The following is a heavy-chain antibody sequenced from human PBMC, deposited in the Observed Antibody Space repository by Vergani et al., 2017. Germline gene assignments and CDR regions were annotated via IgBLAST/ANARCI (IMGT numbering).Heavy chain of an antibody. J-gene: IGHJ3*02. D-gene: IGHD6-13*01. V-gene: IGHV3-23*01. Sequence: EVQLLESGGGLVQPGGSLRLSCAASGFTFSSYAMSWVRQAPGKGLEWVSAISGSGGSTYYADSVKGRFTISRDNSKNTLYLQMNSLRAEDTAVYYCAKEPAILVIAAAGTASAFDIWGQGTMVTVS. CDR3: AKEPAILVIAAAGTASAFDI. CDR2: ISGSGGST. CDR1: GFTFSSYA.